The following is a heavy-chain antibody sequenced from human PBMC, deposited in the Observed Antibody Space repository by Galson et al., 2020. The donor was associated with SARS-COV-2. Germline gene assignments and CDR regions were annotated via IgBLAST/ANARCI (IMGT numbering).Heavy chain of an antibody. Sequence: GESLKISCTASGFTFGDYAMSWFRQAPGKGLEWVGFIRSKAYGGTTEYAASVKGRFTISRDDSKSIAYLQMNSLKTEDTAVYYCTRDRQDMIVVVTRPDYWGQGTLVTVSS. D-gene: IGHD3-22*01. CDR1: GFTFGDYA. V-gene: IGHV3-49*03. CDR2: IRSKAYGGTT. J-gene: IGHJ4*02. CDR3: TRDRQDMIVVVTRPDY.